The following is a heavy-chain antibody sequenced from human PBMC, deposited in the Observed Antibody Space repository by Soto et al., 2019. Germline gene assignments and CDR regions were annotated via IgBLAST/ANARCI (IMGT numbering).Heavy chain of an antibody. CDR3: AKDQFSRSSWLGPHFDY. V-gene: IGHV3-23*01. J-gene: IGHJ4*02. CDR2: ISGSGGST. D-gene: IGHD6-13*01. Sequence: GGSLRLSCAASGFTFSSYAMSWVRQAPGKGLEWVSAISGSGGSTYYADSVKGRFTISRDNSKNTLYLQMNSLRAEDTAVYYCAKDQFSRSSWLGPHFDYWGQGTLVTVSS. CDR1: GFTFSSYA.